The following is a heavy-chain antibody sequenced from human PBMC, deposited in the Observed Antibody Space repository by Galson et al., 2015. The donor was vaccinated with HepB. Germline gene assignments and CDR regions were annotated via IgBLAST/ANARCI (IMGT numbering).Heavy chain of an antibody. J-gene: IGHJ3*02. CDR3: VRLGDHELAFDI. V-gene: IGHV5-10-1*01. Sequence: QSGAEVKKPAESLRISCKGSGYSFTSYWISWVRQMPGKGLEWMGRIDPSYSYTNYNPSFQGHVTISADKSISTASLQWISLKASDTAMYYCVRLGDHELAFDIWGQGTMVTVPS. CDR2: IDPSYSYT. CDR1: GYSFTSYW. D-gene: IGHD2-21*02.